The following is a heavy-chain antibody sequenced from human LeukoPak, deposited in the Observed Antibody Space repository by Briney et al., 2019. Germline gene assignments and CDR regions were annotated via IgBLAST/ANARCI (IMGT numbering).Heavy chain of an antibody. V-gene: IGHV1-18*01. D-gene: IGHD3-22*01. Sequence: ASVKVSCKASGYTFTSYGITWVRQGPGQGLEWMGWISGYNGHTNYAQKLQGRVTMTTDTSTDTAYMELRSLRSDDTAVYYCARNTYYYDSSGYYLPQYFGVDVWGQGTTVTVPS. J-gene: IGHJ6*02. CDR3: ARNTYYYDSSGYYLPQYFGVDV. CDR2: ISGYNGHT. CDR1: GYTFTSYG.